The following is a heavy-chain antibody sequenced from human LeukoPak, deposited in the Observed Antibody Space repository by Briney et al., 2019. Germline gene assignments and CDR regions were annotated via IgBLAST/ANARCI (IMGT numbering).Heavy chain of an antibody. CDR1: GGSISSGDYY. Sequence: SGTLSLTCSVSGGSISSGDYYWSWIRQPPGKGLEWIGYIYYSGSTYYNPSLKSRVTISVGTSKNQCSLKLSSVTAADTAVYYCARETAIRYCSGGSCDYYYHGMDVWGQGTTVTVSS. J-gene: IGHJ6*02. CDR2: IYYSGST. V-gene: IGHV4-30-4*01. D-gene: IGHD2-15*01. CDR3: ARETAIRYCSGGSCDYYYHGMDV.